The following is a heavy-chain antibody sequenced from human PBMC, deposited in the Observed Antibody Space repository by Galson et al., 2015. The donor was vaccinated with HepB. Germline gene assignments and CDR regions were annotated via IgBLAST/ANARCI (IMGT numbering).Heavy chain of an antibody. CDR3: ARGHYGLEV. CDR1: GFPFSTYW. CDR2: IKQDGSEI. V-gene: IGHV3-7*03. J-gene: IGHJ6*02. Sequence: SLRLSCAASGFPFSTYWMSWVRQTPGKGLEWVAYIKQDGSEIYYLDSVKGRFIISRDNAKNSLYLQMDSLRADDTAVYYCARGHYGLEVWGRGTTVAVSS.